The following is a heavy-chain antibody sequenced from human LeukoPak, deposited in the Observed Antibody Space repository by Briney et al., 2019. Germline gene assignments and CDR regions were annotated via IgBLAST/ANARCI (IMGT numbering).Heavy chain of an antibody. CDR2: ISSSGSTI. V-gene: IGHV3-11*01. CDR1: GFTFSDYY. Sequence: GGSLRLSCAASGFTFSDYYMSWIRQAPGKGLEWVSYISSSGSTIYYAGSVKGRFTISRDNAKNSLYLQMNSLRAEDTAVYYCASAHYYDSSGYSFDYWGQGTLVTVSS. CDR3: ASAHYYDSSGYSFDY. D-gene: IGHD3-22*01. J-gene: IGHJ4*02.